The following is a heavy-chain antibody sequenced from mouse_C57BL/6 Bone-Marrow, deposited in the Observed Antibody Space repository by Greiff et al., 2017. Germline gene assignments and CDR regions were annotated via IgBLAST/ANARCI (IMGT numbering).Heavy chain of an antibody. D-gene: IGHD1-1*01. CDR3: TFYYYGSSYYYAMDY. J-gene: IGHJ4*01. CDR2: IDPENGDT. CDR1: GFNIKDDY. Sequence: VQLQQSGAELVRPGASVKLSCTASGFNIKDDYMHWVKQRPEQGLEWIGWIDPENGDTEYASKFQGKATITADTSSNTAYLQLSILTSEDTAVYYCTFYYYGSSYYYAMDYWGQGTSVTVSS. V-gene: IGHV14-4*01.